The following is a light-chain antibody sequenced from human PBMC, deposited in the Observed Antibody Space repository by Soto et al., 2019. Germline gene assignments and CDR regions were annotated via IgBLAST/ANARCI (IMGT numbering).Light chain of an antibody. CDR3: TSYAGTSTHWV. CDR1: SSDVGAYNH. V-gene: IGLV2-14*01. Sequence: QSALTQPASVSGSPGQSIAISCTGTSSDVGAYNHVSWYQQHPGNAPKLIISEVSSRPSGVSDRFSGSKSGNTASLTISGLRTEDEAAYYCTSYAGTSTHWVFGGGTKLTVL. CDR2: EVS. J-gene: IGLJ3*02.